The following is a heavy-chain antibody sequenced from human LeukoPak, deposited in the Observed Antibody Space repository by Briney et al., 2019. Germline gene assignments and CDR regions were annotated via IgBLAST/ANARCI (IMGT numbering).Heavy chain of an antibody. V-gene: IGHV3-23*01. CDR2: IGTTGST. J-gene: IGHJ4*02. D-gene: IGHD5-12*01. Sequence: GGSLRLSCAASGFTFSRYAMSWVRQAPGKGLDWVSTIGTTGSTYYADSVKGRFAVSRDNSKTTLYLQMNSLRAEDTAVYYCAKDLGEGAYDWSRYFFDSWGQGTLVTVSS. CDR3: AKDLGEGAYDWSRYFFDS. CDR1: GFTFSRYA.